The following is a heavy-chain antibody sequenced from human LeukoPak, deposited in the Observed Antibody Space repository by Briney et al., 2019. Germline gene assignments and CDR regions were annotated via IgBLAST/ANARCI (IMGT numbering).Heavy chain of an antibody. D-gene: IGHD2-8*01. Sequence: SETLSLTCTVSGGSISSYYWSWIRQPPGKGLEWIGYIYYSGSTSYNPSLKSRVTISVDTSKNQFSLKLSSVTAADTAVYYCARDCVMVGSTGYYYYGMDVWGQGTTVTVSS. CDR1: GGSISSYY. CDR2: IYYSGST. CDR3: ARDCVMVGSTGYYYYGMDV. J-gene: IGHJ6*02. V-gene: IGHV4-59*01.